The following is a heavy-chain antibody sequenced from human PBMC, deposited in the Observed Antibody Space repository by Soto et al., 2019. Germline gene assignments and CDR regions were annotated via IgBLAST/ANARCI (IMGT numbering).Heavy chain of an antibody. CDR3: ARVRLREFDY. J-gene: IGHJ4*02. CDR2: IKQDGSEK. CDR1: GFTFSSYW. Sequence: EVQLVESGGGLVQPGGSLRLSCAASGFTFSSYWMSWVRQAPGKGLEWVANIKQDGSEKYYVDSVKGRFTISRDNAKNSLYLQINIVRAQDTVFDYCARVRLREFDYWGQGTLVKVSS. V-gene: IGHV3-7*03.